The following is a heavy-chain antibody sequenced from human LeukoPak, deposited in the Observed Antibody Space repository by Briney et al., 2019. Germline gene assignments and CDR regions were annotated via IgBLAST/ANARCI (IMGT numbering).Heavy chain of an antibody. Sequence: GGSLRLSCAASGFTFSSYSMNWVRQAPGKGLEWVSYISSSSSTIYYADSVKGRFTISRDNAKNSLYLQMNSLRAEDTAVYYCAGLMTDFDYWGQGTLVTVSS. CDR1: GFTFSSYS. CDR2: ISSSSSTI. V-gene: IGHV3-48*04. CDR3: AGLMTDFDY. J-gene: IGHJ4*02.